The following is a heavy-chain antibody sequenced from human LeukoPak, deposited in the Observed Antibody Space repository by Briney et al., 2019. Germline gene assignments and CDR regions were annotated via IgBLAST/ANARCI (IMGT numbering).Heavy chain of an antibody. V-gene: IGHV4-34*01. Sequence: PSETLSLTCAVYGGSFSGYYWSWIRQPPGKGLEWIGEINHSGSTNYNPSLKSRVTISVDTSKIQFSLKLSSVTAADTAVYYCARVGDCSSTSCLSWFDYWGQGTLVTVSS. D-gene: IGHD2-2*01. CDR2: INHSGST. CDR1: GGSFSGYY. J-gene: IGHJ4*02. CDR3: ARVGDCSSTSCLSWFDY.